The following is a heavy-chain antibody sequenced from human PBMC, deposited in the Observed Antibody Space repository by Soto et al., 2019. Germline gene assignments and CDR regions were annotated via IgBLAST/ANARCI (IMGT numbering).Heavy chain of an antibody. CDR3: ARHPGVDFWSGYYIDY. V-gene: IGHV4-39*01. CDR2: IYYSGST. D-gene: IGHD3-3*01. Sequence: PSETLSLTCTVSGGSISSSSYYWGWIRQPPGKGLEWIGSIYYSGSTYYNPSLKSRVTISVDTSKNQFSLKLSSVTAADTAVYYCARHPGVDFWSGYYIDYWGQGNLVTVSS. CDR1: GGSISSSSYY. J-gene: IGHJ4*02.